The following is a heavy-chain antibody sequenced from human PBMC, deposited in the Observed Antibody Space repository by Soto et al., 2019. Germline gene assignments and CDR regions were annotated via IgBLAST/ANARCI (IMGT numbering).Heavy chain of an antibody. CDR2: IYHSGST. CDR3: ARDYMAVVD. D-gene: IGHD2-15*01. V-gene: IGHV4-31*03. J-gene: IGHJ4*02. Sequence: SETLSLTCTVSGSSISSGSYYWSWIRQHPGKGLEWIGYIYHSGSTYYNPSLKSRATISLDTSKNQFSLKLSSVTAADTAVYYCARDYMAVVDWGQGXLVTVSS. CDR1: GSSISSGSYY.